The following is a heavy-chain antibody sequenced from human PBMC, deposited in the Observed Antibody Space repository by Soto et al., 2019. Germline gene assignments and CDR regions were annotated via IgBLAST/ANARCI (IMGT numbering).Heavy chain of an antibody. CDR2: IFYSGST. D-gene: IGHD3-22*01. Sequence: SETLSLTCTVSGGSISSYYWSWIRQPPGKGLEWIGYIFYSGSTNYNPSLKSRVTISVDTSKNQFSLKLSSVTAADTAVYYCAREDHCVSSDRGQGTPVTVSS. J-gene: IGHJ1*01. CDR3: AREDHCVSSD. CDR1: GGSISSYY. V-gene: IGHV4-59*12.